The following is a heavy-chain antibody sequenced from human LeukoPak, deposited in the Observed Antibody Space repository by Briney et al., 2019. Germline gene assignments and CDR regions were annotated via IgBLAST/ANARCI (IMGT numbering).Heavy chain of an antibody. CDR1: GVSFSGYY. Sequence: SETLSLTCAVYGVSFSGYYWSWIRQPPGKGLEWIGEINHSGSTNYNPSLKSRVTISVDTSKNQFSLKLSSVTAADTAVYYCARRGKRRFGESQIDYWGQGTLVTVSS. CDR3: ARRGKRRFGESQIDY. D-gene: IGHD3-10*01. CDR2: INHSGST. V-gene: IGHV4-34*01. J-gene: IGHJ4*02.